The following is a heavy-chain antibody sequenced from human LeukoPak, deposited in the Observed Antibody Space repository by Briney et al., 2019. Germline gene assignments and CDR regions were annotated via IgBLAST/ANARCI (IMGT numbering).Heavy chain of an antibody. Sequence: SETLSLTCTVSGGSISSYYWGWIRQPPGKGPEWIGSIYYSGSTYYNPSLKSRVTISVDTSKNQFSLKLSSVTAADTAVYYCVRECIVGYTRVAFDIWGQGTMVTVSS. CDR2: IYYSGST. CDR3: VRECIVGYTRVAFDI. V-gene: IGHV4-39*07. D-gene: IGHD1-26*01. CDR1: GGSISSYY. J-gene: IGHJ3*02.